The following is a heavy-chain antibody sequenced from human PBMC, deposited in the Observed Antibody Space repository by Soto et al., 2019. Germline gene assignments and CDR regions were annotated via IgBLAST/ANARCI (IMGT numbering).Heavy chain of an antibody. Sequence: PSETLSLTCTVSGGSISRYYWSWIRQPPGKGLEWIGYIYYSGSTNYNPSLKSRVTISVDTSKNQFSLKLSSVTAADTAVYYCARLLGQRLVLYSLDFRGKGPLVTVS. J-gene: IGHJ3*01. V-gene: IGHV4-59*08. CDR1: GGSISRYY. CDR3: ARLLGQRLVLYSLDF. CDR2: IYYSGST. D-gene: IGHD6-13*01.